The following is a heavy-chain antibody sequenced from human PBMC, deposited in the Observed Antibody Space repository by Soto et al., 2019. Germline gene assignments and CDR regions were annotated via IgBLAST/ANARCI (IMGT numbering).Heavy chain of an antibody. D-gene: IGHD3-22*01. V-gene: IGHV3-30-3*01. CDR3: ARDQCYYDSSGIFDI. J-gene: IGHJ3*02. CDR2: ISYDGSNK. CDR1: GFTFSSYA. Sequence: PGGSLRLSCAASGFTFSSYAMHWVRQAPGKGLEWVAVISYDGSNKYYADSAKGRFTISRDNSKNTLYLQMNSLRAEDTAVYYCARDQCYYDSSGIFDIWGQGTMVTVSS.